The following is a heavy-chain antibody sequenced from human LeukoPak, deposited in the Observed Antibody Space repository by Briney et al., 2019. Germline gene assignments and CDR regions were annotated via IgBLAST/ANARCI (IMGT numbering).Heavy chain of an antibody. CDR3: ARDEFMVRGAIPGGMDV. D-gene: IGHD3-10*01. V-gene: IGHV3-30-3*01. CDR2: ISYDGSNK. J-gene: IGHJ6*02. Sequence: GSLRLSCAASGFTFSSYAMHWVRQAPGKGLEWVAVISYDGSNKCYADSVKGRFTISRDNSKNTLYLQMNSLRAEDTAVYYCARDEFMVRGAIPGGMDVWGQGTTVTVSS. CDR1: GFTFSSYA.